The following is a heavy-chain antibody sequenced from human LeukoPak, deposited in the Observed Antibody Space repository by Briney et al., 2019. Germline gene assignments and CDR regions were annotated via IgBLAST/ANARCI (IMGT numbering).Heavy chain of an antibody. D-gene: IGHD1-26*01. CDR3: ARGDRVGTTTRAEYFFH. CDR2: IWYDGSNK. CDR1: GFTFSDYG. Sequence: QTGGSLRLSCAASGFTFSDYGMHWVRQVPGKALEWVAVIWYDGSNKYYTNSVKGRFTISRDNPKNTLYLQMNSLSPEDTAVYSCARGDRVGTTTRAEYFFHWGQGTLVTVSS. V-gene: IGHV3-33*01. J-gene: IGHJ1*01.